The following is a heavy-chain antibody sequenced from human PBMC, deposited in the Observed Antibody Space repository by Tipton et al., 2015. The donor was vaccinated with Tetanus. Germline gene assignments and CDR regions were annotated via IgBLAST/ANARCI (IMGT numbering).Heavy chain of an antibody. Sequence: QLVQSGAEVKKPGESLKISCKGSGYSFTSYSIGWVRQMSGKGLEWMGIIYPGASDAIYGPSFQGQVTISADNSIRTAYVQWSSLKASDTAMYYCARHPSQDAFDIWGQGTMVTVSS. D-gene: IGHD6-6*01. CDR3: ARHPSQDAFDI. V-gene: IGHV5-51*01. CDR1: GYSFTSYS. J-gene: IGHJ3*02. CDR2: IYPGASDA.